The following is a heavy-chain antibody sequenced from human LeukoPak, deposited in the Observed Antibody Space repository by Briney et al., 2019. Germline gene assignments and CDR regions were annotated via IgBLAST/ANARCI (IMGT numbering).Heavy chain of an antibody. V-gene: IGHV1-69*05. J-gene: IGHJ4*02. CDR3: AREKYYGSGGIDY. CDR1: GGTFSSYA. CDR2: IIPIFGTA. Sequence: SVKVSCKASGGTFSSYAISWVRQAPGQGLEWMGRIIPIFGTANYAQKFQGRVTITTDESTSTAYVELSSLRSEDTAVYYCAREKYYGSGGIDYWGQGTLVTVSS. D-gene: IGHD3-10*01.